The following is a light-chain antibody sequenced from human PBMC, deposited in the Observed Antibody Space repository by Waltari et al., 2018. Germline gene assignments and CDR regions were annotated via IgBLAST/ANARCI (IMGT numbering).Light chain of an antibody. Sequence: DIQMTQSPSTLSASVGDRVTITCRASQSISSWLAWYQQKPGKAPKLLIYDASTLERGVPSRFSGSGSGTEFTLTISSLQPDDFATYYCQHHNSYPWTFGQGTKVEIK. CDR3: QHHNSYPWT. V-gene: IGKV1-5*01. CDR2: DAS. CDR1: QSISSW. J-gene: IGKJ1*01.